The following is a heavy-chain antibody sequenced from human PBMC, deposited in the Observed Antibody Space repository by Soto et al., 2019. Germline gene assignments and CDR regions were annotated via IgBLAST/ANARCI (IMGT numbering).Heavy chain of an antibody. CDR3: ATDDYGAYAF. CDR2: VDPRSGAT. V-gene: IGHV1-2*02. D-gene: IGHD4-17*01. CDR1: GYALTVYF. Sequence: ASVKVYCKTFGYALTVYFRHWGRQAPGQGLECVGWVDPRSGATNYAQRFQGRVVMTRDMSVHTVYMELSGLTSDDTAIYYCATDDYGAYAFCGQGTLVTVPS. J-gene: IGHJ4*01.